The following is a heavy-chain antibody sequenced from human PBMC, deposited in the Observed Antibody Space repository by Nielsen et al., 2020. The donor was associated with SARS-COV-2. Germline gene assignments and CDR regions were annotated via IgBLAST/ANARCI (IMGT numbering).Heavy chain of an antibody. V-gene: IGHV4-59*01. J-gene: IGHJ5*02. CDR1: GGSISSYY. D-gene: IGHD7-27*01. CDR3: ARVKGWGNWFDP. CDR2: IYYSGST. Sequence: SETLSLTCTVSGGSISSYYWSWIRQPPGKGLEWIGYIYYSGSTNYNPSLKSRVTMSVDTPKNQFSLNLSSVTAADTAVYYCARVKGWGNWFDPWGQGTLVTVSS.